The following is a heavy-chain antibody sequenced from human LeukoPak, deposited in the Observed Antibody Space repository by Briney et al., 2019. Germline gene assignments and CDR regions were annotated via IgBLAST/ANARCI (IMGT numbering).Heavy chain of an antibody. J-gene: IGHJ3*01. Sequence: PGGSLRLSCAASGFTFSDYYMSWIRQAPGKGLEWVSYISSSGSTIYYADSVKGRFTTSRDNAKNSLYLQMNSLRGEDTAIYYCAREHMYSSSWYDSAFDVWGQGTMVTVSS. CDR3: AREHMYSSSWYDSAFDV. V-gene: IGHV3-11*04. CDR2: ISSSGSTI. CDR1: GFTFSDYY. D-gene: IGHD6-13*01.